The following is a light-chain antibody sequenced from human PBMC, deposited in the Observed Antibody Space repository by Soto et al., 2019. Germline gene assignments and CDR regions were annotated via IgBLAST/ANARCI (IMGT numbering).Light chain of an antibody. CDR2: AAS. CDR3: QQANSFPIT. CDR1: QGISSW. J-gene: IGKJ5*01. Sequence: DIQMTQSPSSVLASVGARVTITGRASQGISSWLAWYKQKLGKAPKLLIYAASSLQSGVPSRFSGSGSGTDFTLTISSLKPEDFETYYCQQANSFPITFGQGTRLEIK. V-gene: IGKV1D-12*01.